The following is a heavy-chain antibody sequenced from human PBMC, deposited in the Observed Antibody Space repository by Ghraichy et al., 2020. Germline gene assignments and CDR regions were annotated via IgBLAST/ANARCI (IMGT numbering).Heavy chain of an antibody. CDR2: IFTSGST. D-gene: IGHD3-10*01. J-gene: IGHJ6*02. V-gene: IGHV4-4*07. CDR3: ARDLQKFAMDV. CDR1: GGSISSYY. Sequence: SETLSLTCTFSGGSISSYYWSWIRQPAGKGLEWIGRIFTSGSTSYNPSLKSRVTMSVDTSKNQFSLKLRSVTAADTAVYYCARDLQKFAMDVWGRGTTVTVSS.